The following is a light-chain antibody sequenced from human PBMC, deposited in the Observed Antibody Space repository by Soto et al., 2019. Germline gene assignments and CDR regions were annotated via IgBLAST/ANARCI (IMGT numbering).Light chain of an antibody. CDR1: QSVRSN. CDR3: QQYGNSPVT. CDR2: GAS. V-gene: IGKV3D-15*02. Sequence: IMMRQSPATLSVSKGERVTLSCRASQSVRSNLAWYQQKPGQSPRLLIYGASTRATDIPDRFSGSGSGTDFTLTISKLDPEDFAVYYCQQYGNSPVTFGQGTRLEIK. J-gene: IGKJ5*01.